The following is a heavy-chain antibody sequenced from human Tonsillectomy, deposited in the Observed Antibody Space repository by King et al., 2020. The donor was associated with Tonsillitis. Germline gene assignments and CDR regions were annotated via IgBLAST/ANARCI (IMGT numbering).Heavy chain of an antibody. D-gene: IGHD4-17*01. CDR2: TNPNSGGT. V-gene: IGHV1-2*02. Sequence: QLVQSGAEVKKPGASVKVSCKASGYTFTGYYIHWVRQAPGQGLEWMGWTNPNSGGTNYAQNFQGRVTMTRDTSISTAYMELSRLRSDDTAVYYCARDLPPDYGDSIEAYPSRWFDPWGQGTLVTVSS. J-gene: IGHJ5*02. CDR1: GYTFTGYY. CDR3: ARDLPPDYGDSIEAYPSRWFDP.